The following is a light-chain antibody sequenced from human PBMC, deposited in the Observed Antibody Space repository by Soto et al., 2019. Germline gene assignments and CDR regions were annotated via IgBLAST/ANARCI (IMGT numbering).Light chain of an antibody. V-gene: IGKV3-20*01. CDR3: QQYGSSLPWT. Sequence: EMVLTQSPGTLSLSPGERATLSCRASQSVGTRFVAWYQQIPGQATRLLIYGASSRATGIPDRFSGSGSGTDFTLTISRLEPEDFAVDYCQQYGSSLPWTFGQGTTVEIK. J-gene: IGKJ1*01. CDR1: QSVGTRF. CDR2: GAS.